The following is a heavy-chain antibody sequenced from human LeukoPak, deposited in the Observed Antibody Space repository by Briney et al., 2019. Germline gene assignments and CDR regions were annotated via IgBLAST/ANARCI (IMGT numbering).Heavy chain of an antibody. J-gene: IGHJ4*02. Sequence: PGGSLRPSCAASGFAFSSYAMSWVRQAPGKGLEWVSIISGSGGSTYYADSVKGRFTISRDNSKNTLYLQMNSLKVEDTAVYYCAKVMEFGVVIHGFDFWGQETLVTVSS. CDR1: GFAFSSYA. CDR3: AKVMEFGVVIHGFDF. V-gene: IGHV3-23*01. CDR2: ISGSGGST. D-gene: IGHD3-3*01.